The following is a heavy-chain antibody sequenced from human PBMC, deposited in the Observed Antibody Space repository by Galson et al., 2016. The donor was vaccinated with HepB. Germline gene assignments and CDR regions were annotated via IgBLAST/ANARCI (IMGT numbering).Heavy chain of an antibody. Sequence: SETLSLTCTVSGGSINGFYWSWIRQPPGKGLEWIGNIYYSGTNYNPSLESRVTISVDTSKNQVSLKLTSVTAADTAVYYCAKDSTRFDPWGQGTLVTVSS. CDR3: AKDSTRFDP. CDR2: IYYSGT. J-gene: IGHJ5*02. CDR1: GGSINGFY. V-gene: IGHV4-59*01.